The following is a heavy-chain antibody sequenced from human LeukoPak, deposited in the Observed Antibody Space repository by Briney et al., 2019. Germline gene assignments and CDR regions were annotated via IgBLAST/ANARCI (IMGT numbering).Heavy chain of an antibody. CDR3: ARDSVPAVAGTNWFDS. J-gene: IGHJ5*01. V-gene: IGHV3-48*04. Sequence: GGSLRLSCAVSGFTFSSYSMNWVRQAPGKGLEWVSYIYSSSSTIYYADSVRGRFTISRDNAKNSLFLQMTSLRAEDTAVYYCARDSVPAVAGTNWFDSWGQGTLVTVSS. CDR1: GFTFSSYS. D-gene: IGHD2-2*01. CDR2: IYSSSSTI.